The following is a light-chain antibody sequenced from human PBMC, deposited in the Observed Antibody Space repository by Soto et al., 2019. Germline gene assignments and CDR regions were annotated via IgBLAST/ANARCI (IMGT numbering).Light chain of an antibody. V-gene: IGKV1-5*03. J-gene: IGKJ1*01. CDR2: KAS. CDR1: QNIYSW. CDR3: QQYNSFPWT. Sequence: DIQMTQSPSTLSASVGDRVTITCRASQNIYSWLAWNQQKPGKAPKLLLYKASSLESGVPSRFSGSGSGTEFTLTISSLQPDDFATYYCQQYNSFPWTLGQGTKVEIK.